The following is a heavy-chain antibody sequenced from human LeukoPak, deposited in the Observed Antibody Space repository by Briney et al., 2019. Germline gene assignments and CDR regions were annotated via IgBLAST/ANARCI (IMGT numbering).Heavy chain of an antibody. Sequence: GESLKISCKVSGYSFTNYWIGWVRQMPGKGLVWMGIIYPDDSDTKYSPSFQGQVTISADKSISTAYLQWSSLKASDTAMYYCARSGRLGYCSGGSCFRWDYWGQGTLVTVSS. V-gene: IGHV5-51*01. D-gene: IGHD2-15*01. CDR3: ARSGRLGYCSGGSCFRWDY. CDR1: GYSFTNYW. CDR2: IYPDDSDT. J-gene: IGHJ4*02.